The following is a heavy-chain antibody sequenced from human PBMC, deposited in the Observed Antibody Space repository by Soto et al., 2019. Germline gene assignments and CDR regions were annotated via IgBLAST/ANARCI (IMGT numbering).Heavy chain of an antibody. CDR1: GFPFSNYA. D-gene: IGHD1-26*01. J-gene: IGHJ6*02. CDR3: AKPSLGYYYAMDV. Sequence: LRLSCAASGFPFSNYAMSWVRQAPGKGLEWVSSISGSGGMTYYADSVKGRFTISRDNSKNTLYLQMNSLRAEDTAVYYCAKPSLGYYYAMDVWGQGTTVTVSS. CDR2: ISGSGGMT. V-gene: IGHV3-23*01.